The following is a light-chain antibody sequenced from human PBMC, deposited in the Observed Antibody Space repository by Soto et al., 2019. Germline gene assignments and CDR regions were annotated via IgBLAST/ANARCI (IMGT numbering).Light chain of an antibody. CDR2: GAS. Sequence: EIGMTQSPATLSVSPGERATLSCRASQSVSSNLAWYQQKPGQAPRVLIYGASRRATGIPDRFSGSGSGTDFTFTISSLQPEDFATYYCQQSYSQWTFGQGTKVDIK. V-gene: IGKV3-15*01. J-gene: IGKJ1*01. CDR1: QSVSSN. CDR3: QQSYSQWT.